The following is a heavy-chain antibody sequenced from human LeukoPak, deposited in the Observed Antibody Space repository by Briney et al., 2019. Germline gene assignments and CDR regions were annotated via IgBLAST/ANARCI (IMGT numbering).Heavy chain of an antibody. CDR1: GGSFSGYY. CDR3: ARGGDTAAANSNWFDP. J-gene: IGHJ5*02. V-gene: IGHV4-34*01. D-gene: IGHD3-16*01. Sequence: SETLSLTCAVYGGSFSGYYWSWIRQPPGKGLERIGEINHSGSTNYNPSLTSRVTISVDTSKNQFSRTLSSVTAADTAVYYCARGGDTAAANSNWFDPWGQGTLVTVSS. CDR2: INHSGST.